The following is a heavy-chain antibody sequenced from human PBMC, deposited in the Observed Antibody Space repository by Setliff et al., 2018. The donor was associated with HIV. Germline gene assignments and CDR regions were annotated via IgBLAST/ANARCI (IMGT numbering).Heavy chain of an antibody. CDR3: ARDNRVMALNYYYYYMDV. CDR2: IKHSDST. CDR1: GGSISSSSYY. D-gene: IGHD2-21*01. Sequence: SETLSLTCTVSGGSISSSSYYWGWIRQPPGKGLEWIGEIKHSDSTTYNPSLESRVTISVDTSKNQFSLKLSSVTAADTAVYYCARDNRVMALNYYYYYMDVWGKGTTVTVSS. J-gene: IGHJ6*03. V-gene: IGHV4-39*07.